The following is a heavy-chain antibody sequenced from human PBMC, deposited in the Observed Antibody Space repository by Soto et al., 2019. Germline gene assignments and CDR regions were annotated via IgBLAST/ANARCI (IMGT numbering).Heavy chain of an antibody. J-gene: IGHJ6*02. CDR2: ILYDGSNK. D-gene: IGHD3-9*01. CDR1: GFTFSSYG. V-gene: IGHV3-30*03. Sequence: GGSLRLSCAASGFTFSSYGMHWVRQAPGKGLEWVAAILYDGSNKYYADSVEGRFTISRDNSKNTLYLQMNSLRAEDTAVYYCARGAYYDVLTGPYSYGMDVWGQGTTVTVSS. CDR3: ARGAYYDVLTGPYSYGMDV.